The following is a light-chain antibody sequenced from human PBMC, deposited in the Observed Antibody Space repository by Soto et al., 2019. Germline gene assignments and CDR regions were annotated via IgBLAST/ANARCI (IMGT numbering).Light chain of an antibody. CDR3: VLYMGSGIWV. V-gene: IGLV8-61*01. J-gene: IGLJ3*02. Sequence: QTVVTQEPSFSVSPGRTVTLTCALSSGSVSTTNYPSWYQQTPGQAPRTLIYNTNTRSSGVPDRFSGSILGNKAALTITGAQADDESDYYCVLYMGSGIWVFGGGTKVTVL. CDR2: NTN. CDR1: SGSVSTTNY.